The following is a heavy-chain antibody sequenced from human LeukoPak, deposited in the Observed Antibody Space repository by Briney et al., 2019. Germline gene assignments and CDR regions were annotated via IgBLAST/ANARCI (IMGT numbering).Heavy chain of an antibody. D-gene: IGHD3-10*01. CDR2: IYYSGST. CDR3: ASDRIWFGESTHEY. J-gene: IGHJ4*02. CDR1: GGSISSSSYY. V-gene: IGHV4-39*01. Sequence: SETLSLTCTVSGGSISSSSYYWGWIRQPPGKGLEWNGSIYYSGSTYYNPSLKSRVTISVDTSKNQFSLNLNSVTAADTAFYYCASDRIWFGESTHEYWGQGTLVTVSS.